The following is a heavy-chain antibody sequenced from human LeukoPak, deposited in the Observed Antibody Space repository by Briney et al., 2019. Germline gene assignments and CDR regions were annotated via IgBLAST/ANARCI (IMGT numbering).Heavy chain of an antibody. CDR2: INHSGST. CDR3: ARESVVPAARQYNWFDT. CDR1: GGSFSGYH. Sequence: SETLSLTCAVYGGSFSGYHWSWIRQPPGKGLEWIGEINHSGSTNYNPSLKSRVTISVDTSKNQFSLKLSSVTAADTAVYYCARESVVPAARQYNWFDTWGQGTLVTVSS. D-gene: IGHD2-2*01. J-gene: IGHJ5*02. V-gene: IGHV4-34*01.